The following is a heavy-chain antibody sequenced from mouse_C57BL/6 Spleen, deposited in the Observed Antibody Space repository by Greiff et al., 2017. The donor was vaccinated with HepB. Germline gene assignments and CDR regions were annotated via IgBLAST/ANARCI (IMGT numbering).Heavy chain of an antibody. CDR3: ARDDYDGGAWFAY. D-gene: IGHD2-4*01. J-gene: IGHJ3*01. Sequence: QVQLQQSGAELARPGASVKMSCKASGYTFTSYTMHWVKQRPGQGLEWIGYINPSSGYTKYNQKFKDKATLTADKSSSTAYMQLSSLTSEDSAVYYCARDDYDGGAWFAYWGQGTLVTVSA. CDR1: GYTFTSYT. V-gene: IGHV1-4*01. CDR2: INPSSGYT.